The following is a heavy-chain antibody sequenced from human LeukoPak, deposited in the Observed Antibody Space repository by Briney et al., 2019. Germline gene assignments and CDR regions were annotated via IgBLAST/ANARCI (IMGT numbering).Heavy chain of an antibody. J-gene: IGHJ2*01. CDR3: ARGGDGNVDWYFDL. CDR2: VYYSGRT. V-gene: IGHV4-59*01. Sequence: SETMSLTCTVSAGSMSTFYWSWIRQTPGKGLERIGYVYYSGRTKYNPSLGSRVTMSIDTSKHQFSLKLSSVTTVDTAFYYCARGGDGNVDWYFDLWGRGTLVTVSS. CDR1: AGSMSTFY.